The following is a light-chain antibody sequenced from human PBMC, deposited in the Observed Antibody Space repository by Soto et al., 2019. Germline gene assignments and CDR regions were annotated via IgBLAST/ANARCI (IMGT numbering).Light chain of an antibody. J-gene: IGKJ4*01. CDR2: AAS. V-gene: IGKV1-27*01. CDR3: QKCKVAPFT. CDR1: QGIVNF. Sequence: DIQMTQSPSSLSAFVGDRVTIACRASQGIVNFLAWYQQKPGKVPKLLIYAASTLQSGVPSRFSGSGSGTDFTLTISSLQPEDVATYYCQKCKVAPFTFGGGTKVDI.